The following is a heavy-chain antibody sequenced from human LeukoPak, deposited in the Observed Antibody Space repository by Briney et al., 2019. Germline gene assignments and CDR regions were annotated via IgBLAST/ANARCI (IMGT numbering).Heavy chain of an antibody. Sequence: GGSLRLSCAASGFTISSYAMTWVRQAPGKGLEWVGFIRSKAYGGTTEYAASVKGRFTISRDDSKSIAYLQMNSLKTEDTAVYYCTRRADWLDYWGQGTLVTVSS. CDR2: IRSKAYGGTT. V-gene: IGHV3-49*04. CDR3: TRRADWLDY. CDR1: GFTISSYA. D-gene: IGHD3-9*01. J-gene: IGHJ4*02.